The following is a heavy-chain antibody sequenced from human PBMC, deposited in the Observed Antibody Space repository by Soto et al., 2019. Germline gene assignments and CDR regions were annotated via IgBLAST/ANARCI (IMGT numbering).Heavy chain of an antibody. Sequence: QVQLVQSGAELKKPGSSVKVSCEASGGTFSSYAISWVRQAPGQGLEWMGGIIPIFGTPNYAQEFQGRVTITADESTSTAYMELSSLRSEDTAVYYCARPPRAGYQYGMDVWGQGTTVTVSS. CDR1: GGTFSSYA. CDR2: IIPIFGTP. CDR3: ARPPRAGYQYGMDV. V-gene: IGHV1-69*01. J-gene: IGHJ6*02.